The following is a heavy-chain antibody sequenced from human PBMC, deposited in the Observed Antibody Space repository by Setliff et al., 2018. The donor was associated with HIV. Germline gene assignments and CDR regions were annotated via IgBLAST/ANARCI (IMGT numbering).Heavy chain of an antibody. V-gene: IGHV4-34*01. D-gene: IGHD3-3*01. CDR1: GGSFSGYY. Sequence: PSETLSLTCAVYGGSFSGYYWSWIRQPPGKGLEWIGEINDSGSTNYNPSLKSRVTMSVDTSKSQFSLKLNSVTAADTAVYYCGRGSRITIFGVVKGTNWFDPWGQGTLVTVSS. J-gene: IGHJ5*02. CDR3: GRGSRITIFGVVKGTNWFDP. CDR2: INDSGST.